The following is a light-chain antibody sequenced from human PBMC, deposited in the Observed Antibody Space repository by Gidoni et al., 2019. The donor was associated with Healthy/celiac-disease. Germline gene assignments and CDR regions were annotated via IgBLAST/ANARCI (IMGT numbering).Light chain of an antibody. CDR1: QSVNSN. Sequence: ETVLTHPPPTLSVSPGERATLSCRASQSVNSNLAWYQQKPGQTPRLLIYGASTRATGIPARFSGSGSGTEFTLTISSLQSEDFAVYYCQQYNNWPPLTFXGXTKVEIK. CDR3: QQYNNWPPLT. CDR2: GAS. V-gene: IGKV3-15*01. J-gene: IGKJ4*01.